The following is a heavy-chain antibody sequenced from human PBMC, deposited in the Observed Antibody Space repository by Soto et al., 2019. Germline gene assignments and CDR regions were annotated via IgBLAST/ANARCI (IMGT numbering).Heavy chain of an antibody. CDR3: AKDVSTMIRGVTVLDSFDI. D-gene: IGHD3-10*01. CDR1: GFTFSSYA. J-gene: IGHJ3*02. CDR2: ISGSGGST. V-gene: IGHV3-23*01. Sequence: GRSLRLSCAASGFTFSSYAMHWVRQAPGKGLEWISAISGSGGSTYYADSVKGRFTISRDNSKSSLYLQMNCLRAEDTAVYFCAKDVSTMIRGVTVLDSFDIWGQGKMVSVS.